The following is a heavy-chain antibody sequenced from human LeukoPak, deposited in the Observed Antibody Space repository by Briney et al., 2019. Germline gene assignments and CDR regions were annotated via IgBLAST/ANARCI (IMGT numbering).Heavy chain of an antibody. CDR3: AKDSNPDDILTGIDY. CDR2: TSYNGSNK. CDR1: GFTFSTYG. V-gene: IGHV3-30*18. J-gene: IGHJ4*02. Sequence: GGSLRLSCAASGFTFSTYGMHWVRQAPGKGLEWVAITSYNGSNKYYADSVKGRFTISGDISKNTLYLQMNSLRAEDTAVYYCAKDSNPDDILTGIDYWGQGTLVTVS. D-gene: IGHD3-9*01.